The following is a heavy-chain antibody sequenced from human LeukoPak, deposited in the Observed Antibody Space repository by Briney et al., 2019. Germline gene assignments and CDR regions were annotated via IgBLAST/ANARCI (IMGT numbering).Heavy chain of an antibody. CDR2: IWYDGSNK. J-gene: IGHJ4*02. V-gene: IGHV3-33*06. CDR1: GFTFSSYG. D-gene: IGHD4-11*01. Sequence: PGGSLRLSCAASGFTFSSYGMHWVRQAPSKGLEWVAVIWYDGSNKYYADPVKGRFTISRDNSKNTLYLRMNSLRAEDTAVYYCEKDNDYSNYFDYWGQGTLVTVSS. CDR3: EKDNDYSNYFDY.